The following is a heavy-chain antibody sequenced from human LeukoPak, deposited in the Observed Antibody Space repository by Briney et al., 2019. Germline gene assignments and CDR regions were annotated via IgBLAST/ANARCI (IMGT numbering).Heavy chain of an antibody. J-gene: IGHJ3*02. CDR3: ARGRGVVISAFDI. V-gene: IGHV3-53*05. Sequence: GGSLRLSCAASGFTVSSNYMGWVRQAPGKGLEWVSVIYSGGSTYYADSVKGRFTISRDNSKNTLYLQMNSLRAEDTAVYYCARGRGVVISAFDIWGQGTMVTVSS. CDR1: GFTVSSNY. CDR2: IYSGGST. D-gene: IGHD3-22*01.